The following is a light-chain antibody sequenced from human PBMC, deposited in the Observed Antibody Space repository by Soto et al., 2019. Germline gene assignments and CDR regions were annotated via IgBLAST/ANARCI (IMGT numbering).Light chain of an antibody. Sequence: DIQMTQSPSTLSASVGDRVTIPCRASQSIDIWLAWYQQRPGKAPKLVIYKASSLEGGVPSRFSGSGSGTEFTLTISSLQPDDFATYYCQHQKSYPRTFGQGTKVEIK. CDR2: KAS. CDR1: QSIDIW. V-gene: IGKV1-5*03. J-gene: IGKJ1*01. CDR3: QHQKSYPRT.